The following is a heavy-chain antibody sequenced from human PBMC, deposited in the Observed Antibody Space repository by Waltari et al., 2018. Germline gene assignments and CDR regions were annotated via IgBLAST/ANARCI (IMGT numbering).Heavy chain of an antibody. D-gene: IGHD3-10*01. Sequence: EVQLLESGGGLVQPGGSLRLSCAASGFPFSSYAMSWVRQAPGKGLEWVSVIYSGGSTYYADSVKGRFTISRDNSKNTLYLQMNSLRAEDTAVYYCAKDGELLWFGDLHSSKSIDYWGQGTLVTVSS. J-gene: IGHJ4*02. CDR2: IYSGGST. V-gene: IGHV3-23*03. CDR1: GFPFSSYA. CDR3: AKDGELLWFGDLHSSKSIDY.